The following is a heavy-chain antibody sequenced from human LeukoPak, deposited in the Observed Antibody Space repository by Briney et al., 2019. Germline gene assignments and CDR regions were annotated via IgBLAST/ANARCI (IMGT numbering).Heavy chain of an antibody. J-gene: IGHJ4*02. V-gene: IGHV3-7*01. CDR2: IDPAGTDT. CDR1: GFSFNSYW. CDR3: GRFGYVAGIDL. D-gene: IGHD6-19*01. Sequence: PGGSLRLSCAASGFSFNSYWMTWVRQPPGRGLGWVANIDPAGTDTYYVDPVKGRFTISRDNAKNLVYLQMNTLRAEDTAVYSCGRFGYVAGIDLWGQGTLVTVSS.